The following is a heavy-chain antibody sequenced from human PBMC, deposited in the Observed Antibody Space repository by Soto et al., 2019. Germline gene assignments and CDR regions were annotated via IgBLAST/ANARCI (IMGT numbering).Heavy chain of an antibody. CDR3: ARESTVVTLRTFDI. J-gene: IGHJ3*02. D-gene: IGHD2-21*02. CDR2: IYTSGST. CDR1: GGSISSYF. V-gene: IGHV4-4*07. Sequence: SETLSLTCTVSGGSISSYFCSWTRQPAGKGLEWIGRIYTSGSTNYNPSLKSRVTMSVDTSKNQFSLKLSSVTAADTAVYYCARESTVVTLRTFDIWGQGTMVTVSS.